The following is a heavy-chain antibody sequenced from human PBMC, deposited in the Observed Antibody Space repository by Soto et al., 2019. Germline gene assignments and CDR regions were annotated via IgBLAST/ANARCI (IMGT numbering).Heavy chain of an antibody. J-gene: IGHJ5*02. Sequence: NPSETLSLTWTVSGASISWYYWSGSRKSAGKGLEWIGRIYATGTTDYNPSLKSRVMMSVDTSKKQFSLKLRSVTAADTAVYYCVRDGTKTLRDWFDPWGQGISVTVSS. CDR3: VRDGTKTLRDWFDP. D-gene: IGHD1-1*01. V-gene: IGHV4-4*07. CDR2: IYATGTT. CDR1: GASISWYY.